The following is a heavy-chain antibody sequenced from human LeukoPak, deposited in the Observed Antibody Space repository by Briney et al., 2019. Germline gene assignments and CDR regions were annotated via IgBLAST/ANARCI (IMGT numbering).Heavy chain of an antibody. Sequence: GGSLRLSCAAPGFTFSSYSMNWVRQAPGKGLEWVSSISSSSSYIYYADSVKGRFTISRDNAKNSLYLQMNSLRAEDTAVYYCARRYYYDSSGYYEPMTFDYWGQGTLVTVSS. D-gene: IGHD3-22*01. CDR2: ISSSSSYI. J-gene: IGHJ4*02. V-gene: IGHV3-21*01. CDR3: ARRYYYDSSGYYEPMTFDY. CDR1: GFTFSSYS.